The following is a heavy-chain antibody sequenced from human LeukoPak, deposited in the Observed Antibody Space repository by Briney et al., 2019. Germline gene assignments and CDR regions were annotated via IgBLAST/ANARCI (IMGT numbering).Heavy chain of an antibody. Sequence: PGGSLRLSCAASGFTVSSNYMSWVRQAPGKGLEWVSVIYSGGSTYYADSVKGRFTISRDNAKNSLYLQMNSLRAEDTAVYYCARDAPYCSSTSCSIVHDAFDIWGQGTMVTVSS. D-gene: IGHD2-2*01. CDR1: GFTVSSNY. V-gene: IGHV3-66*01. CDR2: IYSGGST. J-gene: IGHJ3*02. CDR3: ARDAPYCSSTSCSIVHDAFDI.